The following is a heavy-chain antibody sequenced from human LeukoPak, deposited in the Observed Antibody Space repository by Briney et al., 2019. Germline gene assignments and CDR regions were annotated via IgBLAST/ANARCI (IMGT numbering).Heavy chain of an antibody. CDR2: FDPEDGET. Sequence: GASVKVSCKVSGYTLTELSMHWVRQAPGKGLEWMGGFDPEDGETFYAQKFQGRVTMTEDTSTDTAYMELSSLRSEDTAVYYCARGFIERWLQLSIADYWGQGTLVTVSS. CDR1: GYTLTELS. V-gene: IGHV1-24*01. J-gene: IGHJ4*02. D-gene: IGHD5-24*01. CDR3: ARGFIERWLQLSIADY.